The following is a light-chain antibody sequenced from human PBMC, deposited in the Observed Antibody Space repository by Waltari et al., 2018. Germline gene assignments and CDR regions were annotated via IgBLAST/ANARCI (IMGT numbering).Light chain of an antibody. V-gene: IGLV2-8*01. Sequence: QSALTQPPSASGAPGQSVTISCTGPSSAVGGYDSVSWYQQHPAKAPKLMIYDVNKRPSGVPDRFSGSKSGNTASLTVSGLQAEDEADYFCNSYAGSKHYVFGTGTKVTVL. CDR2: DVN. CDR1: SSAVGGYDS. CDR3: NSYAGSKHYV. J-gene: IGLJ1*01.